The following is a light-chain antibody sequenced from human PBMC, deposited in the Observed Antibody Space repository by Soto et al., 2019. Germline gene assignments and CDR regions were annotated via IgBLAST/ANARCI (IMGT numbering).Light chain of an antibody. V-gene: IGLV2-8*01. J-gene: IGLJ2*01. CDR2: EVS. CDR3: SSYAGSNTLI. CDR1: SSDTGGYDY. Sequence: QSALTQPPSASGSPGQSVTISCTGISSDTGGYDYVSWYQQHPGKAPKFLIYEVSKRPSGVPDRFSGSKSGNTASLTVSGLQPEDEADYYWSSYAGSNTLIFGGGTKLTVL.